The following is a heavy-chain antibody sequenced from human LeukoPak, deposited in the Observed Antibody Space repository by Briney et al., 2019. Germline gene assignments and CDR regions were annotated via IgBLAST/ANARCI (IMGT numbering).Heavy chain of an antibody. CDR1: GGSISSYY. CDR2: IYYSGST. V-gene: IGHV4-59*05. J-gene: IGHJ4*02. D-gene: IGHD3-22*01. Sequence: SETLSLTCTVSGGSISSYYWSWIRQPPGKGLEWIGSIYYSGSTYYNPSLKSRVTISVDTSKNQFSLKLSSVTAADTAVYYCASLGTVDDSSGYQPFDYWGQGTLVTVSS. CDR3: ASLGTVDDSSGYQPFDY.